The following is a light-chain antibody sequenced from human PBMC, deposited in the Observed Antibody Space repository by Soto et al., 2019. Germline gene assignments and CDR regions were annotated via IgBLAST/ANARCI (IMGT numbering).Light chain of an antibody. V-gene: IGKV1-6*01. CDR1: QDISSY. CDR2: GAS. Sequence: IQLAQSPSFLSASVGDRVTVTCRPSQDISSYLAWYQQKPGKAPKVLIYGASNLQSGVPSRFSGSASGTDFTLTISSLQPEDFATYYCLQDYTYPWTFGQGTKVDIK. CDR3: LQDYTYPWT. J-gene: IGKJ1*01.